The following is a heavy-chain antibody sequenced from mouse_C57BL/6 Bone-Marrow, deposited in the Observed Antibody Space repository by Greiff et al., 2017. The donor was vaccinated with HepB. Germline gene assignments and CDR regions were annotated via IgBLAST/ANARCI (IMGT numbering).Heavy chain of an antibody. D-gene: IGHD1-1*01. CDR3: ARDPYYGSRGYAMDY. V-gene: IGHV1-50*01. J-gene: IGHJ4*01. CDR1: GYTFTSYW. Sequence: VQLQQPGAELVKPGASVKLSCKASGYTFTSYWMQWVKQRPGQGLEWIGEIDPSDSYTNYNQKFKGKATLTVDTSSSTAYMQLSSLTSEDSAVYYCARDPYYGSRGYAMDYWGQGTSVTVSS. CDR2: IDPSDSYT.